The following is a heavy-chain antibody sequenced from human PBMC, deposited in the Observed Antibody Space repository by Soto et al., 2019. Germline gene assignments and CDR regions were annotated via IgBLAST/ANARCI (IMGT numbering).Heavy chain of an antibody. D-gene: IGHD6-13*01. CDR1: GYTFTGYY. J-gene: IGHJ4*02. Sequence: RASVKVSCKASGYTFTGYYMHWVRQAPGQGLEWMGWINPNSGGTNYAQKFQGRVTMTRDTSISTAYMELSRLRSDDTAVYYCARDLKLQQLPLLGYWGQGTLVTVSS. CDR3: ARDLKLQQLPLLGY. CDR2: INPNSGGT. V-gene: IGHV1-2*02.